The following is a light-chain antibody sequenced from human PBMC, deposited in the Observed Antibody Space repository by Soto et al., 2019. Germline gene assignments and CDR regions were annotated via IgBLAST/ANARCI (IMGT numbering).Light chain of an antibody. CDR3: QQYHNWPRT. CDR2: GAS. V-gene: IGKV3-15*01. Sequence: EIVMTQSPATLSVSPGEGATLSCRASQSVTNNLAWYQQKPGQAPRLLIHGASTRATDIPARFSGSGSGTEFTLTISSLQSEDFAVYCCQQYHNWPRTFGQGTKVDIK. J-gene: IGKJ1*01. CDR1: QSVTNN.